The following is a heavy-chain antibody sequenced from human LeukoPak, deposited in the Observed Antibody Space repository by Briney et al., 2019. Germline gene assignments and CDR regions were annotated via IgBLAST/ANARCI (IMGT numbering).Heavy chain of an antibody. CDR3: ARHSDVMGAI. D-gene: IGHD3-16*01. J-gene: IGHJ4*02. Sequence: GESLKISCTAFDYTFTHQRIGWVRQKSGSGLEWMGIIYPRDSDTRYSPSFQGHVSISADTSINTAYLEWSRLEASDTAIYYCARHSDVMGAIWGQGTLVTVSS. CDR1: DYTFTHQR. CDR2: IYPRDSDT. V-gene: IGHV5-51*01.